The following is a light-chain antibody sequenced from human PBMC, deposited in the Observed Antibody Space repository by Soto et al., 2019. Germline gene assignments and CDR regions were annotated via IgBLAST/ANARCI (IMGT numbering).Light chain of an antibody. J-gene: IGKJ5*01. CDR3: PHPTNRFITT. CDR2: DAS. CDR1: QSVSSSY. V-gene: IGKV3D-20*02. Sequence: MTNQSVSSSYFAWYQQKPGQAPRLLIYDASNRATGIPARFSGSWSVTQLTPNNSSLQSQHSCVSSRPHPTNRFITTFGQGTRLEIK.